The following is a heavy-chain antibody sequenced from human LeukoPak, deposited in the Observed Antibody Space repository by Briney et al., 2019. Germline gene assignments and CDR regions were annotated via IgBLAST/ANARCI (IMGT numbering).Heavy chain of an antibody. CDR2: IYSGGST. CDR3: ARVNVYSSSWYYDY. Sequence: GGSLRLSCAASGFTVSSNYMSWVRQAPGKGLEWVSVIYSGGSTYCADSVKGRFTISRDNSKNTLYLQMNSLRAEDTAVYYCARVNVYSSSWYYDYWGQGTLVTVSS. J-gene: IGHJ4*02. V-gene: IGHV3-66*01. D-gene: IGHD6-13*01. CDR1: GFTVSSNY.